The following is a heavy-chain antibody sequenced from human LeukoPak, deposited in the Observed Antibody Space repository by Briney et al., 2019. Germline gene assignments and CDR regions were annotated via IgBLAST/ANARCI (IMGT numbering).Heavy chain of an antibody. D-gene: IGHD4-17*01. Sequence: SETLSLTCTVSGDSVSSGSYYWSWIRQPPGKGLEWVGYIYYSGSTNYNPSLKSRVTISVDTSKNQFSLKLSSVTAADTAVYYCARGGTTAPYYYGMDVWGQGTTVTVSS. V-gene: IGHV4-61*01. J-gene: IGHJ6*02. CDR1: GDSVSSGSYY. CDR2: IYYSGST. CDR3: ARGGTTAPYYYGMDV.